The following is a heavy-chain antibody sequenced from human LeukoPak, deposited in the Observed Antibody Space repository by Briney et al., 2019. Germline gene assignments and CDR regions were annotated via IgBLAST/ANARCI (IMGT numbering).Heavy chain of an antibody. CDR1: GFTFSTFG. Sequence: GGSLRLSCAASGFTFSTFGMHWIRQAPGKGLEWVAVRSHDGSTYYYADSVKGRFTISRDNSQNTLYLQMNSLRAEDTAVYYCARGGYARRSNFDYWGQGTLVTVSS. D-gene: IGHD2-8*01. J-gene: IGHJ4*02. V-gene: IGHV3-30*03. CDR2: RSHDGSTY. CDR3: ARGGYARRSNFDY.